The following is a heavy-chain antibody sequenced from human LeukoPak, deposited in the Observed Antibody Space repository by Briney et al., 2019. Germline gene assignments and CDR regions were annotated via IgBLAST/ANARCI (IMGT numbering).Heavy chain of an antibody. CDR2: IYPGDSDT. CDR1: GYSFTSYW. CDR3: ARVRAFIVGATYFDY. D-gene: IGHD1-26*01. Sequence: GESLKISCKGSGYSFTSYWIGWVRQMPGKGLEWMGIIYPGDSDTRYSPSFQGQVTISADKSISTAYLQWSSLKASDTAMYYCARVRAFIVGATYFDYWGQGTLVTASS. V-gene: IGHV5-51*01. J-gene: IGHJ4*02.